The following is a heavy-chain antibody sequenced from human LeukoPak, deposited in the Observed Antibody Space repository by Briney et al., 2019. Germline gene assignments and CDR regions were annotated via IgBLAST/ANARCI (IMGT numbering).Heavy chain of an antibody. CDR2: ISGRGGSR. J-gene: IGHJ3*02. CDR3: AKVGYCSSTSCSQWAFDI. CDR1: GFTFSSYA. Sequence: GGSLRLSCAASGFTFSSYAMRWVRQAPGKGGEGVRDISGRGGSRYYADSVKGRFTISRDNSKNTLYLQMNSLRAEDTAVYYCAKVGYCSSTSCSQWAFDIWGQGTMVTVSS. V-gene: IGHV3-23*01. D-gene: IGHD2-2*03.